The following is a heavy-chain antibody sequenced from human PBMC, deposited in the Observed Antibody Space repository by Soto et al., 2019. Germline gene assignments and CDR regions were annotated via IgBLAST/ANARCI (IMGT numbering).Heavy chain of an antibody. CDR1: GGSISSGDYS. J-gene: IGHJ5*02. CDR2: IYHSGTT. V-gene: IGHV4-30-2*01. CDR3: ARGVGILAAPANRNSWFDP. D-gene: IGHD2-15*01. Sequence: SETLSLTCAVSGGSISSGDYSWSWIRQPPGKGLEWIGYIYHSGTTYYNPSLKSRVTISVDRSKSQFSLKLSSVTAADTAVYYCARGVGILAAPANRNSWFDPWGQGTLVTVSS.